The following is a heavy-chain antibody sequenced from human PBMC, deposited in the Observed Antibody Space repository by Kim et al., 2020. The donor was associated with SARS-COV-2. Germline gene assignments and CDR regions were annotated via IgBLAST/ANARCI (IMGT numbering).Heavy chain of an antibody. V-gene: IGHV1-46*01. J-gene: IGHJ4*02. CDR2: INPSGGST. CDR1: GYTFTSYY. Sequence: ASVKVSCKASGYTFTSYYMHWVRQAPGQGLEWMGIINPSGGSTSYAQKFQGRVTMTRDTSTSTVYMELSSLRSEDTAVYYCAGSGSPMLPFDYWGQGTLVTVSS. CDR3: AGSGSPMLPFDY. D-gene: IGHD3-10*01.